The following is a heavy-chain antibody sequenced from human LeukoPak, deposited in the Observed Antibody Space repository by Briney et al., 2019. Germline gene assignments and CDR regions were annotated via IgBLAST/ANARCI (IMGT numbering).Heavy chain of an antibody. D-gene: IGHD6-13*01. V-gene: IGHV5-10-1*01. CDR1: GFTVSSEY. J-gene: IGHJ5*02. CDR3: ARHPGVGSSWYGWFDP. CDR2: IDPSDSYT. Sequence: GGSLRLSCAASGFTVSSEYMSWVRQTPGKGLEWMGRIDPSDSYTNYSPSFQGHVTISADKSISTAYLQWSSLKASDTAMYYCARHPGVGSSWYGWFDPWGQGTLVTVSS.